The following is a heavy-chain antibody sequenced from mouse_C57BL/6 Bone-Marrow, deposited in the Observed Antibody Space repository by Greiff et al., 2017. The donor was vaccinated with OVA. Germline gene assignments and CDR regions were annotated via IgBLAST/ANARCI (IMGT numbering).Heavy chain of an antibody. Sequence: QVQLQQPGAELVKPGASVKLSCKASGYTFTSYWMQWVKQRPGQGLEWIGEIDPSDSYTNYNQKFKGKATLTVDQSSSTAYMQLSSLTTEDSSVYYCAKRGIFSYYYGSSSFAYWGQGTLVTVSA. V-gene: IGHV1-50*01. CDR1: GYTFTSYW. CDR3: AKRGIFSYYYGSSSFAY. D-gene: IGHD1-1*01. J-gene: IGHJ3*01. CDR2: IDPSDSYT.